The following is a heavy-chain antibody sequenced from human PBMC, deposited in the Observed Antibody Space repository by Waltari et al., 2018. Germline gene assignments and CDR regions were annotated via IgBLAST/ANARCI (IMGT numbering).Heavy chain of an antibody. Sequence: EVQLLESGGGLVQPGGSLRLSCAASGFNFSSYAMSWVRQAPGKGLEWVSAISGSVVSTYYADSVKGRFTISRDNSKNTLYLQMNSLRAEDTAVYYCAKDSRPRNTYYYDSSGYYHDAFDIWGQGTMVTVSS. CDR1: GFNFSSYA. J-gene: IGHJ3*02. CDR3: AKDSRPRNTYYYDSSGYYHDAFDI. CDR2: ISGSVVST. D-gene: IGHD3-22*01. V-gene: IGHV3-23*01.